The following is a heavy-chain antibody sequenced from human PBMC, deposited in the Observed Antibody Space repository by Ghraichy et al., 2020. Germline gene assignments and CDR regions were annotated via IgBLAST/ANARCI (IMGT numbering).Heavy chain of an antibody. CDR2: ISHDGSNI. J-gene: IGHJ6*02. V-gene: IGHV3-30*03. Sequence: GGSLRLSCAASGFTFSRYGIHWVRQAPGKGLEWVALISHDGSNIDYTPSVKGRFTVSRDNAENTVFLQMGSLRTEDTSVYHCARNRYPGYFSYSMDVWGQGTTVTVSS. D-gene: IGHD3-9*01. CDR1: GFTFSRYG. CDR3: ARNRYPGYFSYSMDV.